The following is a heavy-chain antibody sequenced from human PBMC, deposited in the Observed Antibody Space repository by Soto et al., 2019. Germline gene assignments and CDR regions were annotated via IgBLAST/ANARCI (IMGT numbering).Heavy chain of an antibody. CDR2: INPNSGGA. Sequence: ASVKVSGKVSGYTVTAYQIQWVRQAPGQGLEWMGWINPNSGGAYYAQKFQARVTMTRDTSISTDYMELSSLTSDDTAVYYCARDYDFSSGSYYFDYWGKGTLVTVSS. J-gene: IGHJ4*02. V-gene: IGHV1-2*02. D-gene: IGHD3-3*01. CDR1: GYTVTAYQ. CDR3: ARDYDFSSGSYYFDY.